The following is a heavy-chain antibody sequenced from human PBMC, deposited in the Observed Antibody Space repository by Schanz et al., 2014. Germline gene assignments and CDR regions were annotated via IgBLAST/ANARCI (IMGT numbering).Heavy chain of an antibody. CDR3: VRDYNWGFDN. V-gene: IGHV3-53*01. J-gene: IGHJ4*02. D-gene: IGHD7-27*01. Sequence: EVQLVESGGGLIQPGGSLRLSCAVSGFSVSTNYMSWVRQAPGKGLEWISYIKISGDVFYTDSVKGRFTISRDNAKSSLYLQMSSLRDEDTAIYYCVRDYNWGFDNWGQGTLVTVSS. CDR1: GFSVSTNY. CDR2: IKISGDV.